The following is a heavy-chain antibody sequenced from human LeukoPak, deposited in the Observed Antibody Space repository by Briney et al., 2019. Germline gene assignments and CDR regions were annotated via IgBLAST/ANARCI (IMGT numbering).Heavy chain of an antibody. CDR2: INHSGST. V-gene: IGHV4-34*01. J-gene: IGHJ5*02. CDR3: AREGNIVVVPAARNWFGP. Sequence: SETLSLTCAVYDGSFSGYYWSWIRQPPGKGLEWIGEINHSGSTNYNPSLKSRVTISVDTSKNQFSLKLSSVTAADTAVYYCAREGNIVVVPAARNWFGPWGQGTLVTVSS. D-gene: IGHD2-2*01. CDR1: DGSFSGYY.